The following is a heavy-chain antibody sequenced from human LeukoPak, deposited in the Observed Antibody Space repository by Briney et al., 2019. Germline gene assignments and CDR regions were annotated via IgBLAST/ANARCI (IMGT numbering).Heavy chain of an antibody. D-gene: IGHD2-15*01. CDR2: IYYSGST. Sequence: SETLSLTRTVSGGSVSSGSYYWSWIRQPPGKGLEWIGYIYYSGSTNYNPSLKSRVTISVDTSKNQFSLKLSSVTAADTAVYYCARVIKGSLGYCSGGSCYPPPYFDYWGQGTLVTVSS. J-gene: IGHJ4*02. CDR3: ARVIKGSLGYCSGGSCYPPPYFDY. CDR1: GGSVSSGSYY. V-gene: IGHV4-61*01.